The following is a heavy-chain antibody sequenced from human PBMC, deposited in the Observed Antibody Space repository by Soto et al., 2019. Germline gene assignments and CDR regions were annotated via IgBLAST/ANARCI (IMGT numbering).Heavy chain of an antibody. D-gene: IGHD2-15*01. J-gene: IGHJ6*03. CDR3: ARAYCSGGSCPEYYYYYYMDV. CDR1: GYTFTSYY. V-gene: IGHV1-46*03. CDR2: INPSGGST. Sequence: QVQLVQSGAEVKKPGASVKVSCKASGYTFTSYYMHWVRQAPGQGLEWMGIINPSGGSTSYAQKYQGRVTMTGDTSTSTVYMELSSLRSEDTAVYYCARAYCSGGSCPEYYYYYYMDVWGKGTTVTVSS.